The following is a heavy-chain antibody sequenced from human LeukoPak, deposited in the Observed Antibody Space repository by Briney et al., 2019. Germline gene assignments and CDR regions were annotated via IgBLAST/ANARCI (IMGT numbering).Heavy chain of an antibody. V-gene: IGHV3-53*01. D-gene: IGHD3-22*01. CDR2: LYSGGST. CDR3: AKDPSRDSSGNYLGYYFDY. Sequence: GGSLRLSCAASGFSASDTYMSWVRQAPGKGLEWVSLLYSGGSTHYADSVKGRFTISRDNSKNTLYLQMNSQRAEDTAVYYCAKDPSRDSSGNYLGYYFDYWGQGTLVTVSS. CDR1: GFSASDTY. J-gene: IGHJ4*02.